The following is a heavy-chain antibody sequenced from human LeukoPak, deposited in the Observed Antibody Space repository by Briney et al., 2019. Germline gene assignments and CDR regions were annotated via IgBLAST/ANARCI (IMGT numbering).Heavy chain of an antibody. D-gene: IGHD6-13*01. CDR1: GYTFTGYY. Sequence: ASVKVSCKASGYTFTGYYMHWVRQAPGQGLEWMGRINPNSGGTNYAQRFQGRVTMTRDTSISTAYMELSRLRSDDTAVYYCARVRRILYSSSWYYFDYSRQGTLVTVSS. V-gene: IGHV1-2*06. CDR2: INPNSGGT. J-gene: IGHJ4*02. CDR3: ARVRRILYSSSWYYFDY.